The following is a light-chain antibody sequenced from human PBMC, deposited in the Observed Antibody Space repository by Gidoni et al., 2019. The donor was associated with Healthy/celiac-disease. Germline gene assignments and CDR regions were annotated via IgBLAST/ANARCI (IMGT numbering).Light chain of an antibody. CDR2: EVS. Sequence: QSALTQPASVSGSPGQSITISCTGTSSDVGGYNYVSWYQQHPGKAPKLMIYEVSNRPSGVSNRFSGSKSGHTASLTISWLQAEDEADYYCSSYTSSSTLVFGGGTKLTVL. CDR3: SSYTSSSTLV. CDR1: SSDVGGYNY. J-gene: IGLJ3*02. V-gene: IGLV2-14*01.